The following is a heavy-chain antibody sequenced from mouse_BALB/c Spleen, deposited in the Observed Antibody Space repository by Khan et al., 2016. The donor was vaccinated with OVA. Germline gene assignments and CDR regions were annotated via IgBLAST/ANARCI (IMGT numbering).Heavy chain of an antibody. V-gene: IGHV3-2*02. CDR2: ISYSDST. CDR1: GYSITSNYA. Sequence: EVQLVESGPGLVKPSQSLSLTCTVTGYSITSNYAWNWIRQFPGNKLEWMGYISYSDSTSYNPSLKSRISITRDTSKNQFFLQLNSVTTEDTATXYCARGNYYGYAMDYWGQGTSVTVSS. J-gene: IGHJ4*01. D-gene: IGHD1-1*01. CDR3: ARGNYYGYAMDY.